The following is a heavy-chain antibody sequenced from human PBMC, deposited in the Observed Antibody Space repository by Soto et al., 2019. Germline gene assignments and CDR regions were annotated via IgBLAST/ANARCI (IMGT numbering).Heavy chain of an antibody. D-gene: IGHD6-19*01. CDR1: GFTFSSYA. CDR2: ISYDGSNK. CDR3: ARVGQWLTQNPRYFDL. Sequence: QVQLVESGGGVVQPGRSLRLSCAASGFTFSSYAMHWVRQAPGKGLEWVAVISYDGSNKYYADSVKGRFTISRDNSKNTLYLQMNSLRAEDTAVYYCARVGQWLTQNPRYFDLWGRGTLVTVSS. J-gene: IGHJ2*01. V-gene: IGHV3-30-3*01.